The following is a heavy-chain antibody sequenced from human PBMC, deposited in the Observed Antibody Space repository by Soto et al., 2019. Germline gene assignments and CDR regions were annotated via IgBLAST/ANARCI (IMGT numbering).Heavy chain of an antibody. CDR3: ARGGTPYFHC. CDR1: GFTFSSDG. D-gene: IGHD1-1*01. Sequence: QVQLVESGGGVVQPGRSLRLSCAASGFTFSSDGMHWVRQAPGKGLEWVAVISSDGRNEHYADSVQGRFTVSRDNYKNTLYLQMDSLRDEDTAVYYCARGGTPYFHCWGQGTLVTVSS. CDR2: ISSDGRNE. J-gene: IGHJ4*02. V-gene: IGHV3-30*03.